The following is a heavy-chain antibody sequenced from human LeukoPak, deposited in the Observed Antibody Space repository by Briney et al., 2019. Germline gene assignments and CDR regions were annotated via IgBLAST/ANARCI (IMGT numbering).Heavy chain of an antibody. CDR2: ISAFNGNT. J-gene: IGHJ4*02. D-gene: IGHD1-14*01. CDR3: TRDRVGGDLTGESLY. Sequence: ASVKVSRKTSGYILNNFGITWVRQAPGQGLEWMGWISAFNGNTVYTQKVQGRLTLTTDTCTSTAFMELRNLKSDDTGIYYCTRDRVGGDLTGESLYWGQGTLVTVS. CDR1: GYILNNFG. V-gene: IGHV1-18*01.